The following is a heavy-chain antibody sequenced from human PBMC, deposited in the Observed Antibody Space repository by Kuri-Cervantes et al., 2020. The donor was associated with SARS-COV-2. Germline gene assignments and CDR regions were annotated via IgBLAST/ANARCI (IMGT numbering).Heavy chain of an antibody. CDR2: IYSGGST. CDR1: GFTFNDYA. D-gene: IGHD2/OR15-2a*01. CDR3: AKGGNRALPFDY. Sequence: GESLKISCAASGFTFNDYAMSWVRQAPGKGLEWVSVIYSGGSTYYADSVKGRFTISRDNSKNTLYLQMNSLRAEDTAVYYCAKGGNRALPFDYWGQGTLVTCSS. V-gene: IGHV3-23*03. J-gene: IGHJ4*02.